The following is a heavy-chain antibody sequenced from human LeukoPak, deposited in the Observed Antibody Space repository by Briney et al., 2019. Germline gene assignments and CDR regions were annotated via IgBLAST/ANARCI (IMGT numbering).Heavy chain of an antibody. CDR1: GFTFSSYG. CDR2: IRYDGSNK. Sequence: PGGSLRLSCAASGFTFSSYGMHWVRQAPGKGLEWVAFIRYDGSNKYYADSVKGRFTISRDNSKNTLYLQMNSLRAEDTAVYYCARGVSSSWYNDYFDYWGQGTLVTVSS. J-gene: IGHJ4*02. V-gene: IGHV3-30*02. D-gene: IGHD6-13*01. CDR3: ARGVSSSWYNDYFDY.